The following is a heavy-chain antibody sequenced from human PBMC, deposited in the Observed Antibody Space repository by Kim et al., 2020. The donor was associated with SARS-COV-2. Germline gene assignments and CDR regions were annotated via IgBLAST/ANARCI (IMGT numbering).Heavy chain of an antibody. J-gene: IGHJ4*02. CDR1: GGSISSYY. CDR3: ARSTYGNYGQFDY. D-gene: IGHD4-17*01. CDR2: IYYSGST. V-gene: IGHV4-59*08. Sequence: SETLSLTCTVSGGSISSYYWSWIRQPPGKGLEWIGNIYYSGSTNYNPSLKSRVIISVDTSKNHFSLRLSSVTAADTAVYYCARSTYGNYGQFDYWGQGTLVTV.